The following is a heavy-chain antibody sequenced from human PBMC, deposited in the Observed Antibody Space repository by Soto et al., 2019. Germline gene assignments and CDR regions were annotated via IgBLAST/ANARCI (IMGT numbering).Heavy chain of an antibody. CDR1: RGGKGNTA. CDR3: AVGRIVVVGSRAYYVMDV. Sequence: LSWKESRGGKGNTASSWVQQAHGQGLEWMGGIIPVFGLVKYAQNFQGRVTITADESTNTAYMELSSLRPGDTAVYYCAVGRIVVVGSRAYYVMDVRGHGTTVTGFS. CDR2: IIPVFGLV. D-gene: IGHD3-22*01. V-gene: IGHV1-69*01. J-gene: IGHJ6*02.